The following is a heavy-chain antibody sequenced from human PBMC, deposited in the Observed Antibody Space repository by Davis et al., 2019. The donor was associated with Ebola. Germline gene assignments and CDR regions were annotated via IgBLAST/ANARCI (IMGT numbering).Heavy chain of an antibody. Sequence: GGSLRLSCAASGFTFSSYAMSWVRQAPGEGLEWVTAISGSGGSTYYADSVKGRFTISRENSKNTLFLQMNSLRTEDTAVYYCAKGPLRHFDQWGQGTLVTVSS. CDR2: ISGSGGST. CDR1: GFTFSSYA. V-gene: IGHV3-23*01. CDR3: AKGPLRHFDQ. D-gene: IGHD5-12*01. J-gene: IGHJ4*02.